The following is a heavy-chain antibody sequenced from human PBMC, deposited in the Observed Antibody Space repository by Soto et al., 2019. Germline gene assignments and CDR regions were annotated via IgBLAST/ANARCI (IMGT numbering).Heavy chain of an antibody. V-gene: IGHV3-33*01. J-gene: IGHJ2*01. D-gene: IGHD3-3*01. CDR3: ARVRLRFLEWLSNWYFDL. CDR1: GFTFSSYG. Sequence: GSLSLSCAASGFTFSSYGMHWVRQAPGKGLEWVAVIWYDGSNKYYADSVKGRFTISRDNSKNTLYLQMNSLRAEDTAVYYCARVRLRFLEWLSNWYFDLWGRGTLVTVSS. CDR2: IWYDGSNK.